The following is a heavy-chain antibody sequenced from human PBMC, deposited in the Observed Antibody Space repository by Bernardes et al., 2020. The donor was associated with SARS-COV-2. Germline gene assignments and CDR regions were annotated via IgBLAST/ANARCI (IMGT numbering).Heavy chain of an antibody. J-gene: IGHJ6*02. V-gene: IGHV3-23*01. CDR3: AHNWSPPFRGRSSPSAPKYVMDV. CDR1: GFTFSTSA. Sequence: GGSLRLSCAASGFTFSTSAMTWVRQAPGKGLEWISHITSAGSTYYADSVKGRFTIFRDNSKNTMSLQLDSLRAEDSAVYYCAHNWSPPFRGRSSPSAPKYVMDVWGQGTTVTVSS. D-gene: IGHD3-16*01. CDR2: ITSAGST.